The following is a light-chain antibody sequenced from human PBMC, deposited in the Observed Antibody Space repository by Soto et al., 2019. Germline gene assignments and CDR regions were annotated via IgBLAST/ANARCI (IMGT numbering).Light chain of an antibody. V-gene: IGKV3-20*01. CDR1: QSVSSTY. CDR2: GAS. CDR3: QQYGNSPQT. Sequence: EIVLTQSPGTLSLSQGERAALSCRASQSVSSTYFAWYQQKPGQAPRLLISGASSRATGIPDRFSGSGSGTDFTLTINRLEPEDFAVYYCQQYGNSPQTFGQGTKVDIK. J-gene: IGKJ1*01.